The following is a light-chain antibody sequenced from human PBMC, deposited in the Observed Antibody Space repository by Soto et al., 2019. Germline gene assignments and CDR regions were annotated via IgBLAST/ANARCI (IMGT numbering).Light chain of an antibody. Sequence: VLTQSPVTLSLSPGERATLSCRASQSFRGLLAWYQQKPGQAPRLLIYDASSRAIGVPDRFSGSGSGTDFTLTISRLEPEDFAVYYCQQCTSSPLTFGEGTKVEI. CDR1: QSFRGL. CDR3: QQCTSSPLT. J-gene: IGKJ4*01. V-gene: IGKV3-20*01. CDR2: DAS.